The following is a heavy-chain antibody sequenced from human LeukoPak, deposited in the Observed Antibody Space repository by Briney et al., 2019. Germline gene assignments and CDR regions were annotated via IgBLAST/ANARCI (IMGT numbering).Heavy chain of an antibody. CDR3: CTSPSFGSSWYQFNY. CDR1: GFTFSSYG. Sequence: GSLGLSCAASGFTFSSYGMSWVRQAPGKGLEWVSAISGSGGSTYYADSVKGRFTISRDNSKNTLYLQMTSLRAEDTAVYYCCTSPSFGSSWYQFNYWGQGALVTVSS. J-gene: IGHJ4*02. V-gene: IGHV3-23*01. D-gene: IGHD6-13*01. CDR2: ISGSGGST.